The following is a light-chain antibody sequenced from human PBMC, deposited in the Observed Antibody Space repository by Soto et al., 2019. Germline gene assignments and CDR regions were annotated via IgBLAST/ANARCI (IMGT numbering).Light chain of an antibody. Sequence: EIVLTQSPATLSLSPGERATLSCRASQSVSSYLACYQQKPGQAPRLLIYDASNRATALPARFSGSGSGTAFTLPISSLEPEDFAVYYCQQRSNWPRTFGQGTKVDIK. CDR3: QQRSNWPRT. V-gene: IGKV3-11*01. J-gene: IGKJ1*01. CDR2: DAS. CDR1: QSVSSY.